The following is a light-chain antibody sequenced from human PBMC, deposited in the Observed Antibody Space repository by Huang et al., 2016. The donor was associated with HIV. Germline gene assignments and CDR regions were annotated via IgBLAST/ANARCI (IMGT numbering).Light chain of an antibody. CDR2: EVS. V-gene: IGKV2D-29*01. CDR1: QSLLYSDGKTH. CDR3: MRGMQLPFT. J-gene: IGKJ5*01. Sequence: DIVMTQTPLSLSVAPGQPSSISCNSTQSLLYSDGKTHLYWYLQKTGQPPHHLISEVSNRFSGVPDRFSGDESGTHFTRTIVRGEAEEGAFYYCMRGMQLPFTFGQGTRLGIK.